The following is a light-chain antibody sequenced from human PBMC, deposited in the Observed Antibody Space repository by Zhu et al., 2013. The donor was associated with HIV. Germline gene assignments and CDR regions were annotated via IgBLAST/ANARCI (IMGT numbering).Light chain of an antibody. V-gene: IGKV2-28*01. J-gene: IGKJ2*03. CDR1: QSLLQSNGYNY. CDR2: LGS. Sequence: DIVMTQSPLSLPVTPGEPASISCRSSQSLLQSNGYNYLDWYLQKPGQSPQLLIYLGSNRASGVPDRFNGSGSGTDFTLKISRVEAEDVGVYFCMQSLQTPYSFGQGTKLEIK. CDR3: MQSLQTPYS.